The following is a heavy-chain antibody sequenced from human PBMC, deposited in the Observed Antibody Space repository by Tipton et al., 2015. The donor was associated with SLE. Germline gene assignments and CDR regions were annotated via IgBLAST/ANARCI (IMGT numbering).Heavy chain of an antibody. CDR1: GDSISFHY. D-gene: IGHD6-19*01. CDR2: INHSGST. CDR3: ARAQWLVLEDDAFDI. J-gene: IGHJ3*02. Sequence: GLVEPSETLSLTCTVSGDSISFHYWSWIRQPPGKGLEWIGEINHSGSTNYNPSLKSRVTISVDTSKNQFSLKLSSVTAADTAVYYCARAQWLVLEDDAFDIWGQGTMVTVSS. V-gene: IGHV4-34*01.